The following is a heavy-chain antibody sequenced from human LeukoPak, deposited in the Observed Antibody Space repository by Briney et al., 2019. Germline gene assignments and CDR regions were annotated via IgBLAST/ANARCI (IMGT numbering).Heavy chain of an antibody. Sequence: PGGSLRLSCAASGFTFSSYSMNWVRQAPGKGLEWVSSISSSSSYIYYADSVKGRFTISRDNAKNSLYLQMNSLGAEDTAVYYCARDLTIAAAGYDYWGQGTPVTVSS. CDR2: ISSSSSYI. D-gene: IGHD6-13*01. CDR3: ARDLTIAAAGYDY. J-gene: IGHJ4*02. V-gene: IGHV3-21*01. CDR1: GFTFSSYS.